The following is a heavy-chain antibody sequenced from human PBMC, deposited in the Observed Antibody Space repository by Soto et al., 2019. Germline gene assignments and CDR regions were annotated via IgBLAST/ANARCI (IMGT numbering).Heavy chain of an antibody. V-gene: IGHV1-69*06. CDR3: AAGFWSGPRAHDFDY. CDR2: ITPLFGTE. CDR1: GRSFSTYA. D-gene: IGHD3-3*01. J-gene: IGHJ4*01. Sequence: SVKASCKASGRSFSTYAINWLRQAPGQGLEWMGGITPLFGTENYAQNFQDRFTFTADKSTTKAYMEVRRLRSEDTAVYYCAAGFWSGPRAHDFDYWG.